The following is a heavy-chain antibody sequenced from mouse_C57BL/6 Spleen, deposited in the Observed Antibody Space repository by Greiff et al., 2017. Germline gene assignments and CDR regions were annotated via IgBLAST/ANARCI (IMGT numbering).Heavy chain of an antibody. J-gene: IGHJ2*01. V-gene: IGHV1-66*01. D-gene: IGHD1-1*01. CDR2: IYPGSGNT. CDR3: PYGSSPYYFDD. CDR1: GYSFTSYY. Sequence: QVQLQQSGPELVKPGASVKISCKASGYSFTSYYIHWVKQRPGQGLEWIGWIYPGSGNTKYNEKFKGKATLTADTSSSTAYMQLSSLTSEDSAVYYGPYGSSPYYFDDWGQGTTLTVSS.